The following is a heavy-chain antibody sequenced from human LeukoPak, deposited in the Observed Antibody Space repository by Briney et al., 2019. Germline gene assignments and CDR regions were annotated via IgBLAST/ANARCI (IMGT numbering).Heavy chain of an antibody. CDR2: ISWNSGSI. V-gene: IGHV3-9*01. D-gene: IGHD6-19*01. CDR1: GFTFDDYA. J-gene: IGHJ6*02. CDR3: AKDISSGWYYYYYGMDV. Sequence: GRSLILSCAASGFTFDDYAMHWVRQAPGKGLEWVSGISWNSGSIGYADSVKGRFTISRDNAKNSLYLQMNSLRAEDTALYYCAKDISSGWYYYYYGMDVWGQGTTVTVSS.